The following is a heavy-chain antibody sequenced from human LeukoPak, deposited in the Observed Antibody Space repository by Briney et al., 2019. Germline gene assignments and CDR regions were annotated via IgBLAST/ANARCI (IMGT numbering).Heavy chain of an antibody. D-gene: IGHD5-12*01. CDR3: AKDPTKYGGSDY. J-gene: IGHJ4*02. V-gene: IGHV3-23*01. CDR1: GFTCSSYA. CDR2: ISGSGGST. Sequence: GGSLRRSGAASGFTCSSYAMSWVRQAPGKGLEGVSAISGSGGSTYYADSVKGRFTMSRDNSKNTLYLQMNSLRAEDTAVYYCAKDPTKYGGSDYWGQGTLVTVSS.